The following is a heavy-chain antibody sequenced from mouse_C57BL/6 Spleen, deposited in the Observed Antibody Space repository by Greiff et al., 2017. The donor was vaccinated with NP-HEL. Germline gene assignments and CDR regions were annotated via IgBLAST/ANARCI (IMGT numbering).Heavy chain of an antibody. D-gene: IGHD1-1*01. CDR1: GFTFTDYY. CDR2: IRNKANGYTT. V-gene: IGHV7-3*01. J-gene: IGHJ2*01. CDR3: ARYRGTTVPFFDY. Sequence: EVHLVESGGGLVQPGGSLSLSCAASGFTFTDYYMSWVRQPPGKALEWLGFIRNKANGYTTEYSASVKGRFTISRDNSQSILYLQMNALRAEDSATYYCARYRGTTVPFFDYWGQGTTLTVSS.